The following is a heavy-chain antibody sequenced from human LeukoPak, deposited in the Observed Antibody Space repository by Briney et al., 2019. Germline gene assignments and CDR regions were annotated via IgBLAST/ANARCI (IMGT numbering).Heavy chain of an antibody. Sequence: GGSLRLSCAASGFTFSDHSLNWVRQAPGKGLEWVSYISGSRNYIYYADSVKGRFTISRDNSKNTLYLQMNSLRAEDTAVYYCARDRYPVSSGYYYGHYFDYWGREPWSPSPQ. CDR1: GFTFSDHS. CDR3: ARDRYPVSSGYYYGHYFDY. CDR2: ISGSRNYI. D-gene: IGHD3-22*01. V-gene: IGHV3-21*01. J-gene: IGHJ4*02.